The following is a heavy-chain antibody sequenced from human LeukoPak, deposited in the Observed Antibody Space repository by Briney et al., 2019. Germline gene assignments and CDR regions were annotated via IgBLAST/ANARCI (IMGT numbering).Heavy chain of an antibody. D-gene: IGHD3-22*01. V-gene: IGHV1-2*06. Sequence: ASVKVSCKASGYTFTGYYMHWLRQAPGQGLEWMGRINPNSGGTNYAQKFQGRVTMTRGTSISTAYMELSRLRSDDTAVYYCARGNYYDSSGYSLPFDYWGQGTLVTVSS. CDR1: GYTFTGYY. J-gene: IGHJ4*02. CDR2: INPNSGGT. CDR3: ARGNYYDSSGYSLPFDY.